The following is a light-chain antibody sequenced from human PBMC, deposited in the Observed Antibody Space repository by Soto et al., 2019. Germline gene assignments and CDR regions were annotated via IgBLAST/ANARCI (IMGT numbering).Light chain of an antibody. CDR3: QQANSFPPT. CDR2: AAS. J-gene: IGKJ5*01. Sequence: DIQMTQSPSSVSASVGDRVTISCRASQTISSSLAWYQQKPGQAPKLLIYAASKLQIGVPARFRSSGSATDFTLTISSLQPEDFATYYCQQANSFPPTFGQGTRLDIK. CDR1: QTISSS. V-gene: IGKV1-12*01.